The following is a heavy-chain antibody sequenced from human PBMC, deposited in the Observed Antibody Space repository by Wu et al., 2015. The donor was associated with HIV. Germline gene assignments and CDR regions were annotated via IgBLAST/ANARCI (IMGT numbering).Heavy chain of an antibody. J-gene: IGHJ4*02. CDR3: ARGPDFWSGRRSKRSGGYFDY. V-gene: IGHV1-8*03. CDR1: GYTFTSYD. CDR2: MNPNSGNT. D-gene: IGHD3-3*01. Sequence: QVQLVQSGAEVKKPGASVKVSCKASGYTFTSYDINWVRQATGQGLEWMGWMNPNSGNTGYAQKFQGRVTITRNTSISTAYMELSSLRSEDTAVYYCARGPDFWSGRRSKRSGGYFDYWGQGTLVTVSS.